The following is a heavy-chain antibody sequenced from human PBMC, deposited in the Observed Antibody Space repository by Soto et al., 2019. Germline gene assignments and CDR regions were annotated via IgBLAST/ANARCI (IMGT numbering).Heavy chain of an antibody. Sequence: ASLKVSCKASGGTFTSYAISWVRQAPGQGLEWMGGIIPMFGSANYPQKFQGRVTITADESTSTAYMELSSLRSDDTAVYYCARVGEFSGGYSGSAYSRYYYALDDWGQGATVTVCS. J-gene: IGHJ6*02. V-gene: IGHV1-69*13. CDR2: IIPMFGSA. D-gene: IGHD5-12*01. CDR3: ARVGEFSGGYSGSAYSRYYYALDD. CDR1: GGTFTSYA.